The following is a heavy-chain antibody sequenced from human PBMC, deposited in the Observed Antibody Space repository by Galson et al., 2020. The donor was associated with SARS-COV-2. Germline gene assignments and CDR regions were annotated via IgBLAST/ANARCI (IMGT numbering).Heavy chain of an antibody. CDR1: GFTFDDYA. D-gene: IGHD5-12*01. Sequence: TGGSLRLSCAASGFTFDDYAMHWVRQAPGKGLEWVSGISWNSGSIGYADSVKGRFTISRDNAKNSLYLQMNSLRAEDTALYYCAKDIGYSGYVPGDYWGQGTLVTVSS. CDR2: ISWNSGSI. CDR3: AKDIGYSGYVPGDY. V-gene: IGHV3-9*01. J-gene: IGHJ4*02.